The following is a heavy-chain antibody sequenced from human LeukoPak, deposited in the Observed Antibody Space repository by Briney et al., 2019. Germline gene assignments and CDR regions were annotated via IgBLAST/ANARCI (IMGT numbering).Heavy chain of an antibody. V-gene: IGHV4-34*01. CDR1: GGSLSGYY. CDR2: INHSGST. Sequence: SETLSLTCAVYGGSLSGYYWSWIRQPPGKGLEWIGEINHSGSTNYNPSLKSRVTISVDTSKNQFSLKLSSVTAADTAVYYCARDRTGQQLISRKEYYYMDVWGKGTTVTISS. J-gene: IGHJ6*03. CDR3: ARDRTGQQLISRKEYYYMDV. D-gene: IGHD4-11*01.